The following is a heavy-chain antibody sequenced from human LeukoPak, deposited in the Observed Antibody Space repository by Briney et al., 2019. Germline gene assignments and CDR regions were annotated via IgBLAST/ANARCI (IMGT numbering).Heavy chain of an antibody. CDR3: ARDSSSWYYMDV. CDR2: INHSGST. Sequence: PSETLSLTCAVYGGSFSGYYWSWIRQPPGKGLEWIGEINHSGSTNYNPSLKSRVTISVDTSKNQFSLQLNSVTPEDTAVYYCARDSSSWYYMDVWGKGTTVTVSS. CDR1: GGSFSGYY. V-gene: IGHV4-34*01. D-gene: IGHD6-13*01. J-gene: IGHJ6*03.